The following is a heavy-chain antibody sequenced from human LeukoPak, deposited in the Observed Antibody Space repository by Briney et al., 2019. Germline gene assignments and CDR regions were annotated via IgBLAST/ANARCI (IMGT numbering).Heavy chain of an antibody. Sequence: PGRSLRLSCAASGFTFSSYGMHWVRQAPGKGLEWVAVIWYDGSNKYYADSVKGRFTISRDNSKNTLYLQMNSLRAEDTAVYYCARDLEDSSPFGAFDMWGQGTMVTVSS. J-gene: IGHJ3*02. CDR2: IWYDGSNK. CDR1: GFTFSSYG. D-gene: IGHD3-22*01. CDR3: ARDLEDSSPFGAFDM. V-gene: IGHV3-33*01.